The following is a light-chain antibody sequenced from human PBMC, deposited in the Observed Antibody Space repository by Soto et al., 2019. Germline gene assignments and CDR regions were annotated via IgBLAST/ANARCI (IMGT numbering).Light chain of an antibody. J-gene: IGLJ1*01. CDR2: TTN. CDR3: EAWDDSRNGHV. Sequence: QSVLTQPHSASGTPGQRVTISCSGSSSNIGTSSVHWFQQLPGTAPKLLISTTNQRPSGVPERFSGSKSGTSASLAISGLQSEDEADYYCEAWDDSRNGHVFGTGNKVTVL. V-gene: IGLV1-44*01. CDR1: SSNIGTSS.